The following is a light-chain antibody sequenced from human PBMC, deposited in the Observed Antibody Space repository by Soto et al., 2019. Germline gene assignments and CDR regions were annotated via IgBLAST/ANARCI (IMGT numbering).Light chain of an antibody. J-gene: IGLJ7*01. V-gene: IGLV2-23*02. CDR3: CSYAGTSTHTV. CDR2: AVS. CDR1: SSDVGSYKL. Sequence: QSALTQPASVSGSPGQSITISCTGTSSDVGSYKLVSWYQQHPGKAPKLMISAVSKRPSGISDRFSGSKSGSTASLTISGLQAEDEADYYCCSYAGTSTHTVFGGGTKLTVL.